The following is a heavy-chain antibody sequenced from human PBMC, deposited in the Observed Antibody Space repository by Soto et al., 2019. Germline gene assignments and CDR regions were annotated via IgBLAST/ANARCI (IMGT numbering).Heavy chain of an antibody. J-gene: IGHJ3*02. Sequence: QMQLVQSGPEVKKPGTSVKVSCKASGFTFTSSAVQWVRQARGQRLEWIGWIVVGSGHTNYAQKFQERVTITRDMSTSTAYMELSSLRSEDTAVYYCAAEEYYYGSGSSAFDIWGQGTMVTVSS. CDR3: AAEEYYYGSGSSAFDI. CDR1: GFTFTSSA. CDR2: IVVGSGHT. D-gene: IGHD3-10*01. V-gene: IGHV1-58*01.